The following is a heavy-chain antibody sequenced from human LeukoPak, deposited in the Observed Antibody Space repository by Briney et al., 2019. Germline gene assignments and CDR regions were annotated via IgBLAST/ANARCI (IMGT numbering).Heavy chain of an antibody. Sequence: NPSETLSLTCAVYGGSFSGYYWSWIRQPPGKGLEWIGEINHSGSTNYNPSLKSRVTISVDTSKNQFSLKLSSVTAADTAVYYCARAALVGYDFWSGYYTGIGWFDPWGQGTLVTVSS. V-gene: IGHV4-34*01. CDR2: INHSGST. J-gene: IGHJ5*02. D-gene: IGHD3-3*01. CDR1: GGSFSGYY. CDR3: ARAALVGYDFWSGYYTGIGWFDP.